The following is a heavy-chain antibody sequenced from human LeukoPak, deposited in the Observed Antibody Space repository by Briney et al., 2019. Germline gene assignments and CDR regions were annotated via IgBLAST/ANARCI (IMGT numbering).Heavy chain of an antibody. CDR3: AKDPGIVGAIDAFDI. J-gene: IGHJ3*02. CDR2: IRYDGSNK. CDR1: GFTFSSYG. Sequence: GGSLRLSCAASGFTFSSYGMHWVRQAPGKGLEWVAFIRYDGSNKYYADSVKGRFTISRNNSKNTLYLQMNSLRAEDTAVYYCAKDPGIVGAIDAFDIWGQGTMVTVSS. D-gene: IGHD1-26*01. V-gene: IGHV3-30*02.